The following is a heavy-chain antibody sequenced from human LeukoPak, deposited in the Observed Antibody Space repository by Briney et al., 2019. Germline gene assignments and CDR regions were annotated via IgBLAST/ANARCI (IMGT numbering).Heavy chain of an antibody. CDR2: IRYEGSNK. CDR3: AKAYKGYCSGGSCYSIPPV. Sequence: PGGSLRLSCAASGFTFSSYGMHWVRQAPGKGLEWVAFIRYEGSNKYYADSVKGRFTISRDSSKNTLYLQLNSLRAEDTAVYYCAKAYKGYCSGGSCYSIPPVWGQGTLVTVSS. CDR1: GFTFSSYG. D-gene: IGHD2-15*01. V-gene: IGHV3-30*02. J-gene: IGHJ4*02.